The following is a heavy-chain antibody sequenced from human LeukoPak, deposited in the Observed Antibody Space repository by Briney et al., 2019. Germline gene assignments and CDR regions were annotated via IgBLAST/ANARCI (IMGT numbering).Heavy chain of an antibody. CDR3: ARDEYLWVVIQLGLFDY. Sequence: PGRSLRLSCAASGFTFSSYAMHWVRQAPGKGLEWVAVISSDGNNKYYADSVKGRFSISRDNSKNTLYLQMNSLRAKDTAVYYCARDEYLWVVIQLGLFDYWGQGTLVTVSS. J-gene: IGHJ4*02. CDR2: ISSDGNNK. V-gene: IGHV3-30-3*01. CDR1: GFTFSSYA. D-gene: IGHD2-2*01.